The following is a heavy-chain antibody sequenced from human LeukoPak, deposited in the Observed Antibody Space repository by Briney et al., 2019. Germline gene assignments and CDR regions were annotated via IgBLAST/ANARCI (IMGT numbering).Heavy chain of an antibody. D-gene: IGHD3-22*01. Sequence: GGSLRLSCAASEFSVGSNYMTWVRQAPGKGLEWVSLIYSGGSTYYADSVKGRFTISRDNSKNTLYLQMNSLRAEDTAVYYCAGGHSRGYPIDYWGQGTLVTVSS. J-gene: IGHJ4*02. CDR3: AGGHSRGYPIDY. CDR2: IYSGGST. CDR1: EFSVGSNY. V-gene: IGHV3-66*01.